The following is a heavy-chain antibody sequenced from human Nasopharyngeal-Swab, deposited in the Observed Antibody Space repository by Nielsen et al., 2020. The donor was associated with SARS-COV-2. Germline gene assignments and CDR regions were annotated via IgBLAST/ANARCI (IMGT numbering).Heavy chain of an antibody. CDR2: IIPFLDIA. CDR3: ARDEGDFGSGKYYNAKFPSYYDY. D-gene: IGHD3-10*01. J-gene: IGHJ4*02. CDR1: GGTFTNHA. V-gene: IGHV1-69*04. Sequence: SVKVSCKASGGTFTNHAFSWVRQAPGQGLQWMGRIIPFLDIASSAQRFQGRVTITADTSTSTVYMELSSPRSEDTAVYYCARDEGDFGSGKYYNAKFPSYYDYWGQGTLVTVSS.